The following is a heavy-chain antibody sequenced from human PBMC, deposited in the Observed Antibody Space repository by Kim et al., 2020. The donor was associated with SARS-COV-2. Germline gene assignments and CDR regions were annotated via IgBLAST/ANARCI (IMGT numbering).Heavy chain of an antibody. CDR1: GFTFSSYG. CDR3: ARGVVATLLGYFDY. D-gene: IGHD5-12*01. J-gene: IGHJ4*02. CDR2: ISYDGSNK. Sequence: GGSLRLSCAASGFTFSSYGMHWVRQAPGKGLEWVAVISYDGSNKYYADSVKGRFTISRDNSKNTLYLQMNSLRAEDTAVYYCARGVVATLLGYFDYWGQG. V-gene: IGHV3-33*05.